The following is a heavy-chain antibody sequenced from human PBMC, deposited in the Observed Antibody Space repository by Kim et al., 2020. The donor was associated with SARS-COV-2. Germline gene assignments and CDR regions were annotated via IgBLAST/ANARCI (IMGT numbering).Heavy chain of an antibody. D-gene: IGHD2-2*01. V-gene: IGHV3-11*05. CDR3: ARGGDRVPAAIDAGWFDP. Sequence: GGSLRLSCAASGFTFSDYYMSWIRQAPGKGLEWVSYISSTSTYTNYADSVKGRFTISRDNAKNSLYLQMNSLRAEDTAVYYCARGGDRVPAAIDAGWFDPWGQGTLVTVSS. CDR2: ISSTSTYT. J-gene: IGHJ5*02. CDR1: GFTFSDYY.